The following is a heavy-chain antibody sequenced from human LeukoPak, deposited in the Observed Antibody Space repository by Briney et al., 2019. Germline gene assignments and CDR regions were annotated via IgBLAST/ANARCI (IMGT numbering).Heavy chain of an antibody. V-gene: IGHV3-23*01. D-gene: IGHD6-6*01. CDR2: VSGTGGRT. J-gene: IGHJ5*02. Sequence: GGSLRLSCAASGFTFSTYAMSWVRQAPGKGLEWDSVVSGTGGRTYYADSVKGRFTISRDNSKNTLYLQMNSLRAEDTALYYCVKASSSSPQYNWFDAWGQGTLVTVSS. CDR1: GFTFSTYA. CDR3: VKASSSSPQYNWFDA.